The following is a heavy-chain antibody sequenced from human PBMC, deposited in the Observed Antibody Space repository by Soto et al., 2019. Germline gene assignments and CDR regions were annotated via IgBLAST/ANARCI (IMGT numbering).Heavy chain of an antibody. Sequence: QVQLVESGGGVVQPGRSLRLSCAASGFTFSSYGMQWVRQAPGKGLEWVAVISYEGDYQYYADSVKGRFTISRDNSKNTLYLQMNTLRPEDTAVYFCAKSRAGSSWYEGDSWGQGTLVTVSS. J-gene: IGHJ4*02. CDR1: GFTFSSYG. CDR2: ISYEGDYQ. D-gene: IGHD6-13*01. V-gene: IGHV3-30*18. CDR3: AKSRAGSSWYEGDS.